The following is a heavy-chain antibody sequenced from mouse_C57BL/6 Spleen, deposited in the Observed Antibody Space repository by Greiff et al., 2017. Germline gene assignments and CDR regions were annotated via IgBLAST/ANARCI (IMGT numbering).Heavy chain of an antibody. Sequence: QVQLQQPGAELVKPGASVKLSCKASGYTFTSYWMHWVKQRPGRGLEWIGRIDPNSGGTTYNEKFKSKATLTVDKASSTAYMQLSSRTSEDSAVYYCARPWDYDGAWFAYWGQGTLVTVSA. D-gene: IGHD2-4*01. CDR1: GYTFTSYW. J-gene: IGHJ3*01. CDR2: IDPNSGGT. V-gene: IGHV1-72*01. CDR3: ARPWDYDGAWFAY.